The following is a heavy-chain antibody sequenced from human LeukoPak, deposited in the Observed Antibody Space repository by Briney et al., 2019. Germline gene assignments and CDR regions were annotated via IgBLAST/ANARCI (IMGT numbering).Heavy chain of an antibody. Sequence: SETLSLTCTVSGGSISSYYWSWIRQPPGKGLEWIGYIYYSGSTNYNPSLKSRVTISVDTSKNQFSLKLSSVTAADTAVYYCARRGYYGSGSYYRSPTYYYMDVWGKGTTVTISS. CDR1: GGSISSYY. CDR3: ARRGYYGSGSYYRSPTYYYMDV. V-gene: IGHV4-59*12. J-gene: IGHJ6*03. CDR2: IYYSGST. D-gene: IGHD3-10*01.